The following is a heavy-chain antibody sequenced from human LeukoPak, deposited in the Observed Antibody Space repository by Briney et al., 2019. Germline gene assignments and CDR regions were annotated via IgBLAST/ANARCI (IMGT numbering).Heavy chain of an antibody. CDR3: ARIPGYSYGRHHAFDI. J-gene: IGHJ3*02. CDR2: IRGTGGTT. Sequence: GGSLRLCCAHSGFTFCSYAMSLVRQAPGKGLEWVSSIRGTGGTTYYADSVKGRFTISRDNSKSQVVLSMTNMDPVDTATYYCARIPGYSYGRHHAFDIWGQGTMATV. CDR1: GFTFCSYA. D-gene: IGHD5-18*01. V-gene: IGHV3-23*01.